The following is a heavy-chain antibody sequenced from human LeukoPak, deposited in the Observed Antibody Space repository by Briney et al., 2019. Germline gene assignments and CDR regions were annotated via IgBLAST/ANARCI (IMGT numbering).Heavy chain of an antibody. CDR3: ARDLSDYDFWSGYRPSSSDY. CDR2: ISSSGSTI. Sequence: GGSLRLSCAASGFTFSSYEMNWVRQAPGKGLEWVSYISSSGSTIYYADSVKGRFTISRDNAKNSLYLQMNSLRAEDTAVYYCARDLSDYDFWSGYRPSSSDYWGQGTLVTVSS. J-gene: IGHJ4*02. CDR1: GFTFSSYE. V-gene: IGHV3-48*03. D-gene: IGHD3-3*01.